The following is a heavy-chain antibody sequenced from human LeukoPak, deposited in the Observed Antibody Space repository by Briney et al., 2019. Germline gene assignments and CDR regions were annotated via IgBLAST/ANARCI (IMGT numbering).Heavy chain of an antibody. CDR3: ARDSSTYYDILTGYYWYYGMDV. D-gene: IGHD3-9*01. CDR1: GISFNNYG. V-gene: IGHV3-11*01. Sequence: GGSLRLSCAASGISFNNYGMSWIRQAPGKGLEWVSYISSSGSTIYYADSVKGRFTISRDNAKNSLYLQMNSLRAEDTAVYYCARDSSTYYDILTGYYWYYGMDVWGQGTTVTVSS. CDR2: ISSSGSTI. J-gene: IGHJ6*02.